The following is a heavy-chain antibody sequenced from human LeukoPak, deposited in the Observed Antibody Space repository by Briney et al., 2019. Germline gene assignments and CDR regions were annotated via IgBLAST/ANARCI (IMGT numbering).Heavy chain of an antibody. J-gene: IGHJ4*02. CDR1: GFTFDAYG. V-gene: IGHV3-20*01. Sequence: PGGSLRLSCAASGFTFDAYGMTWVRQAPGKGLEWVSGINWNGGTTGYADSVKGRFTISRDNAKNSLYLQMSSPRAEDTALYHCARTRYSGSYGGADYWGQGTLATVSS. CDR2: INWNGGTT. CDR3: ARTRYSGSYGGADY. D-gene: IGHD1-26*01.